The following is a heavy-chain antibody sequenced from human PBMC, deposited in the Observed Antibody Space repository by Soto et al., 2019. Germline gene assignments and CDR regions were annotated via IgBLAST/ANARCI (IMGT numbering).Heavy chain of an antibody. CDR1: GFTFSSYS. CDR3: ARKNVVIPAIPQNYYYYYMDV. CDR2: ISSSSSYI. Sequence: GGSLRLSCAASGFTFSSYSMNWVRQAPGKGLEWVSSISSSSSYIYYADSVKGRFTISRDNAKNSLYLQMNSLRAEDTAVYYCARKNVVIPAIPQNYYYYYMDVWGKGTTVTVSS. D-gene: IGHD2-2*01. V-gene: IGHV3-21*01. J-gene: IGHJ6*03.